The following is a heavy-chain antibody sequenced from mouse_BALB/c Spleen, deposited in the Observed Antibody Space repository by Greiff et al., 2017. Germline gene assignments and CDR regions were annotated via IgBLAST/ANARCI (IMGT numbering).Heavy chain of an antibody. CDR2: ISSGSSTL. CDR3: ARELGGKSYAMDY. J-gene: IGHJ4*01. CDR1: GFTFSSFG. V-gene: IGHV5-17*02. D-gene: IGHD4-1*01. Sequence: EVQRVESGGGFVQPGGSRKLFCAASGFTFSSFGMHWVRQAPEKGLEWVAYISSGSSTLYYADTVKGRFTISRDNPKNTLFLQMTSLRSEDTAMYYCARELGGKSYAMDYWGQGTSVTVSS.